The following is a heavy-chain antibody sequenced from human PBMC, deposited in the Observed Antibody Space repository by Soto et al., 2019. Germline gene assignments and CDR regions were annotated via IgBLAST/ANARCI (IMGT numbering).Heavy chain of an antibody. CDR3: ARTPDI. CDR2: IYHSGST. J-gene: IGHJ3*02. CDR1: CFSIGSGGYS. Sequence: SETLSLTCAVPCFSIGSGGYSWSWIRQPPGKGLEWIGYIYHSGSTYYNPSLKSRVTISVDRSKNQFSLKLSSVAAADTAVYYCARTPDIWGQGTMVT. V-gene: IGHV4-30-2*01.